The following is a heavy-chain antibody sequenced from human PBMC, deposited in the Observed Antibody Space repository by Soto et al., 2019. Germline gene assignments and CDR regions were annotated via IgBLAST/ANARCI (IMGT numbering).Heavy chain of an antibody. J-gene: IGHJ4*02. CDR1: GYSFTNYW. D-gene: IGHD2-15*01. CDR3: ARPGGSCSGGTCYHYYFDF. V-gene: IGHV5-51*01. CDR2: IYPGDSDT. Sequence: GESLKISYKGSGYSFTNYWIAWVRQMPGEGLEWMGIIYPGDSDTRYSPSFQGQVAISADKSVTTAYLQRSSLKASDTATYYCARPGGSCSGGTCYHYYFDFWGQGTLVTVSS.